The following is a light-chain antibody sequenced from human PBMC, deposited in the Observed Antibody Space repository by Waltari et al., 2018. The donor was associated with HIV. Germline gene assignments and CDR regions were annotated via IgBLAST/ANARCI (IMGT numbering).Light chain of an antibody. V-gene: IGKV1D-13*01. CDR2: DAS. CDR3: QHFNNYPLT. CDR1: QGISSA. J-gene: IGKJ3*01. Sequence: AIQLTQSPSSLSASVGDRVTITCRASQGISSALAWYQQTPGKAPKLLIYDASTLESGVPSRFRGSVSGTDFTLTISSLQPEDFATYYCQHFNNYPLTFGPGTKVDIK.